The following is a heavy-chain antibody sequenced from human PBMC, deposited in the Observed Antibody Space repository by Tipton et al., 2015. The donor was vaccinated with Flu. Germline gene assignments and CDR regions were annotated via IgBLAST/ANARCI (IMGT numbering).Heavy chain of an antibody. Sequence: TLSLTCTVSGGSFSSGAYYWSWIRQPAGKGLEWIGRIYTSGTTSYNPSLKSRVTISVDTSKTHFPLKLTSVTPADTAVYFCASGAGYTYGYDYWGQGTLVTVSS. CDR3: ASGAGYTYGYDY. CDR2: IYTSGTT. J-gene: IGHJ4*02. V-gene: IGHV4-61*02. CDR1: GGSFSSGAYY. D-gene: IGHD5-18*01.